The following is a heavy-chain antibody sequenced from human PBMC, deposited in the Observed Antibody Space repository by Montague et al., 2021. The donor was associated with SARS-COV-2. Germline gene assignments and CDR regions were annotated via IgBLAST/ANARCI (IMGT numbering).Heavy chain of an antibody. V-gene: IGHV4-39*01. D-gene: IGHD2-2*01. CDR2: IYYSGST. Sequence: SETLSLTCTVSGGSISSSSYYWGWIRQPPGKGLEWIGNIYYSGSTYYNPSLKSRVTISADTSKNQFSLKLRSVTAADTAVYYCARHLGGWFTVVVPSWFDPWGQGTLVTVSP. J-gene: IGHJ5*02. CDR1: GGSISSSSYY. CDR3: ARHLGGWFTVVVPSWFDP.